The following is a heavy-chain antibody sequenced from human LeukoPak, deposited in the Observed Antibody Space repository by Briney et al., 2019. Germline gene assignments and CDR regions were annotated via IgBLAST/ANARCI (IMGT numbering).Heavy chain of an antibody. J-gene: IGHJ5*02. Sequence: RASVKVSCKASGYTFTGYYMHWVRQAPGQGLEWMGWINPNSGGTNYAQKFQGRVTMTRDTSISTAYMELSRLRSDDTAVYYCARVRVVATRWFDPWGQGTLVTVS. D-gene: IGHD3-22*01. CDR2: INPNSGGT. V-gene: IGHV1-2*02. CDR1: GYTFTGYY. CDR3: ARVRVVATRWFDP.